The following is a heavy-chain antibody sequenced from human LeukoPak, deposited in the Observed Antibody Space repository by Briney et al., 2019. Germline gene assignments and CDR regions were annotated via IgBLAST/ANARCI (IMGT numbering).Heavy chain of an antibody. J-gene: IGHJ4*02. Sequence: GGSLRLSCAASGFTFSSYAMSWVRQAPGKGLEWVSGISGSGGSTYYADSVKGRFTISRDNSKNTLYLQMISLRVEYTAVYYCAKSLDSSGYYGVDYWGQGTLVTVSS. V-gene: IGHV3-23*01. CDR2: ISGSGGST. CDR3: AKSLDSSGYYGVDY. D-gene: IGHD3-22*01. CDR1: GFTFSSYA.